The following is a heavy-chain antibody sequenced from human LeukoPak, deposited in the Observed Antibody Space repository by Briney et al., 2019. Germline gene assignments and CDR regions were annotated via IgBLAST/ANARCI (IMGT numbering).Heavy chain of an antibody. Sequence: GRSLRLSCAASGFTFSSYGMHWVRQAPGKGLGWVAVIWYDGSNKYYADSVKGRFTISRDNSKNTLYLQMNSLRAEDTAVYYCAREDGEWNEHWFDPWGQGTLVTVSS. CDR3: AREDGEWNEHWFDP. D-gene: IGHD1-1*01. J-gene: IGHJ5*02. CDR1: GFTFSSYG. CDR2: IWYDGSNK. V-gene: IGHV3-33*01.